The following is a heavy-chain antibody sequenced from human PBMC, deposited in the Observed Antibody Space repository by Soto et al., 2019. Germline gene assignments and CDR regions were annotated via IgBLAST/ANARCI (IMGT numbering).Heavy chain of an antibody. CDR3: ARHGFHRDALDL. V-gene: IGHV3-7*03. CDR1: GFSFTNHW. Sequence: EMQLEESGGGLVQPGGSRRLSCEASGFSFTNHWMSWVRQAPGKGLEWLANIKQDGVETYYLESVKGRFSISRDNAKDSVYLQMSGLRAEDTAVYYCARHGFHRDALDLWGQGTLVTVSS. D-gene: IGHD2-2*03. J-gene: IGHJ3*01. CDR2: IKQDGVET.